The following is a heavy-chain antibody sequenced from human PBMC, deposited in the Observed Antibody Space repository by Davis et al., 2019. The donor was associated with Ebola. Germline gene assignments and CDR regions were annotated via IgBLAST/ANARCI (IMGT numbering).Heavy chain of an antibody. CDR3: AREWLGHMDV. Sequence: GESLKISCAASGFTFDNYAMSWVRQAPGKGLQWVSGIPGGGRSASYADSVKGRFTISRDNAKKSLYLQMNSLRVEDTALYYCAREWLGHMDVWGQGTTVTVSS. J-gene: IGHJ6*02. D-gene: IGHD3-22*01. CDR2: IPGGGRSA. V-gene: IGHV3-20*04. CDR1: GFTFDNYA.